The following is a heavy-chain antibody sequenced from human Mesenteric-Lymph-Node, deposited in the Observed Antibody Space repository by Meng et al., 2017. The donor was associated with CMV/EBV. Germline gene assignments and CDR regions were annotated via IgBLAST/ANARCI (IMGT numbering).Heavy chain of an antibody. V-gene: IGHV4-59*01. CDR1: GGSISSYY. Sequence: GSLRLSCTVSGGSISSYYWMWIRQSPGKGLEWIGYISYIGSTSYNPSLKSRVSISTDTPKNQFFLKSKSVTAADTAVYYCTRGFAGGGHSVFSDSWGQGTLVTVSS. CDR2: ISYIGST. D-gene: IGHD3-16*01. CDR3: TRGFAGGGHSVFSDS. J-gene: IGHJ4*02.